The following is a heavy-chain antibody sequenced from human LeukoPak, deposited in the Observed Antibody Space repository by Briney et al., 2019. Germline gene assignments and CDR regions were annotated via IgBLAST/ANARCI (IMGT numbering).Heavy chain of an antibody. J-gene: IGHJ4*02. CDR2: IHYDGTT. CDR3: ARGPHQQWPPMQY. CDR1: GGSFSGYH. Sequence: SETLSLTCAVYGGSFSGYHWSWIRQPPGKGLDWIGEIHYDGTTNYNPSLKNRVTTAVDMSKSQFSVTLTSVTAADTGVYFCARGPHQQWPPMQYWGQGSLVTVSS. V-gene: IGHV4-34*01. D-gene: IGHD6-19*01.